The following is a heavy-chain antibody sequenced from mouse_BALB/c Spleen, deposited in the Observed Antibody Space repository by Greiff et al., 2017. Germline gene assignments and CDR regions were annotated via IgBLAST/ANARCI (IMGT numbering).Heavy chain of an antibody. D-gene: IGHD1-1*01. Sequence: VQLQQSGAELVKPGASVKLSCTASGFNIKDTYMHWVKQRPEQGLEWIGRIDPANGNTKYDPKFQGKATITADTSSNTAYLQLSSLTSEDTAVYYCARWDTTGPLAYWGQGTLVTVSA. CDR3: ARWDTTGPLAY. J-gene: IGHJ3*01. CDR1: GFNIKDTY. V-gene: IGHV14-3*02. CDR2: IDPANGNT.